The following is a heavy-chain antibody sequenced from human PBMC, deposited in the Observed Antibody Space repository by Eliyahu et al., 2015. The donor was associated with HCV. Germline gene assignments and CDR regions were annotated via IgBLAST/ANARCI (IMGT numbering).Heavy chain of an antibody. CDR3: AKARVGNSGSKDY. J-gene: IGHJ4*02. D-gene: IGHD3-22*01. CDR2: ISSSSGDSP. V-gene: IGHV3-23*01. Sequence: DVQLLESGGGLVQAGGSLRLSCAASGFTFNNYAMSWVRQAPGKGLECVSVISSSSGDSPHYADSVKGRFTISRDNSKNTLYLQMNSLRVEDTAIYYCAKARVGNSGSKDYWGQGTLVTVSS. CDR1: GFTFNNYA.